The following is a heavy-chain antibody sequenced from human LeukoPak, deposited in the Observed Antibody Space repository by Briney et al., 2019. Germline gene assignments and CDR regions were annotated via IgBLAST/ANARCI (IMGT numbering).Heavy chain of an antibody. CDR3: AKDLYLQWLVPFSTGIYFDY. J-gene: IGHJ4*02. Sequence: GGSLRLSCAASGFTFSSYSMNWVRQAPGKGLEWVSSISSSSSYIYYADSVKGRFTISRDNSKNTLYLQMNSLRAEDTAVYYCAKDLYLQWLVPFSTGIYFDYWGQGTLVTVSS. D-gene: IGHD6-19*01. CDR2: ISSSSSYI. V-gene: IGHV3-21*04. CDR1: GFTFSSYS.